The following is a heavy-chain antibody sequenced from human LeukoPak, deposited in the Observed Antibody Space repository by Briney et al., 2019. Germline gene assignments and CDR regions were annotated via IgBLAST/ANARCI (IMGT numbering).Heavy chain of an antibody. Sequence: SETLSLTCTVSGGSISSSSYYWGWIRQPRGKGLEWIGSIYYSGSTYYNPSLKSPVTISVDTSKNQFSLKLSSVTAADTAVYYCARRRRWQWQDNWFDPWGQGTLVSVFS. J-gene: IGHJ5*02. CDR3: ARRRRWQWQDNWFDP. CDR2: IYYSGST. V-gene: IGHV4-39*07. CDR1: GGSISSSSYY. D-gene: IGHD6-19*01.